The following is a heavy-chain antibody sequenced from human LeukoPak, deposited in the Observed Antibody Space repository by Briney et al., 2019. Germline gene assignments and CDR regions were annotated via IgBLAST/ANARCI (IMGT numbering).Heavy chain of an antibody. V-gene: IGHV4-38-2*02. CDR3: ARAGYGGSDFDY. J-gene: IGHJ4*02. Sequence: SETLSLTCTVSGYSISTSYYWGWIRQPPGKGLEWIGSIYHSGNTYYNPSLKSRVTISVDTSKNQFSLKLNSVTAADTAVYYCARAGYGGSDFDYWGQGTLVTVSS. CDR2: IYHSGNT. CDR1: GYSISTSYY. D-gene: IGHD4-23*01.